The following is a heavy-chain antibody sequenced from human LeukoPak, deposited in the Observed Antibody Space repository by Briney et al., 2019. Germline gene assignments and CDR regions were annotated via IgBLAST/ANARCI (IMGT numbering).Heavy chain of an antibody. J-gene: IGHJ3*02. Sequence: SQTLSLTCAISGDSVSSNSAAWNWIRQSPSRGLEWLAKTYYRSKWYEDYALSVQGRITVSADTSKNQFSLQLRSVTPEDTAVYYCAREGPAFDIWGQGTMVTVSS. CDR3: AREGPAFDI. V-gene: IGHV6-1*01. CDR2: TYYRSKWYE. CDR1: GDSVSSNSAA.